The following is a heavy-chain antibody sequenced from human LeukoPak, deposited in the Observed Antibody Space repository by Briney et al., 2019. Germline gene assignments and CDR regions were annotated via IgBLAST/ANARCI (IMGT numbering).Heavy chain of an antibody. V-gene: IGHV3-33*01. J-gene: IGHJ3*01. CDR1: GFTFSNYG. D-gene: IGHD6-13*01. CDR3: ARDLSSSWSPGV. CDR2: IWYDGSNQ. Sequence: GRSLRLSCITSGFTFSNYGFHWVRQAPGKGLEWTAAIWYDGSNQYYPDSVKGRFTISRDNSKNTIYLQMNSLRTEDTAMYYCARDLSSSWSPGVWGQGTMVSVSS.